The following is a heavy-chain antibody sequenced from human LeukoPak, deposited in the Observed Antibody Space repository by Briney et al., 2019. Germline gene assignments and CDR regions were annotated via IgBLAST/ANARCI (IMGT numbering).Heavy chain of an antibody. D-gene: IGHD3-10*01. CDR1: GFTVSSNH. V-gene: IGHV3-23*01. CDR3: AKYGSGSYYNGLY. CDR2: ISVSGDST. J-gene: IGHJ4*02. Sequence: PGGSLRLSCAASGFTVSSNHMSWVRQAPGKGLQWVSTISVSGDSTYYADSVEGRFTISRDSSKSTLYLQMNSLRDEDTAVYYCAKYGSGSYYNGLYWGQGTLVTVSS.